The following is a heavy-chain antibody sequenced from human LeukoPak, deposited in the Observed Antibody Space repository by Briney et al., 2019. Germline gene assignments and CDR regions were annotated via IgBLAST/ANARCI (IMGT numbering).Heavy chain of an antibody. Sequence: GGSLRLSCAASGFTFSSYAMHWVRQAPGKGLEWVAVISYDGSNKYYADSVKGRFTISRDNSKNTLYLQMSSLRAEDTAVYYCVKDPFGQVAGPPADYWGQGTLVTVSS. CDR2: ISYDGSNK. V-gene: IGHV3-30*14. CDR3: VKDPFGQVAGPPADY. J-gene: IGHJ4*02. D-gene: IGHD6-19*01. CDR1: GFTFSSYA.